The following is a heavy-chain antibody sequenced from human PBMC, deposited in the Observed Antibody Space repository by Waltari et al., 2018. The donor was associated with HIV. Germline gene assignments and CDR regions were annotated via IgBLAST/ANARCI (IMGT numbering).Heavy chain of an antibody. J-gene: IGHJ4*02. CDR2: FNPKNGDT. Sequence: VHVVQSGAEVKKPGASVKVSCTTSGYTFTDDYIHWGRQAPGQGLEWIGWFNPKNGDTKLAQKFQGSVTVTRDTSITTTYLELNRLLFDDAAIYYCARPSAFTIFGILTPFDYWGQGTLVTVSS. CDR3: ARPSAFTIFGILTPFDY. CDR1: GYTFTDDY. V-gene: IGHV1-2*02. D-gene: IGHD3-3*01.